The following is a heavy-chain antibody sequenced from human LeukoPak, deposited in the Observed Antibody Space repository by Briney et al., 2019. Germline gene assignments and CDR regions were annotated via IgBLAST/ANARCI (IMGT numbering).Heavy chain of an antibody. CDR3: ARDCTDGVCWSWAH. CDR2: IRSDGGIQ. Sequence: PGGSLRLSCSTSGFTLSSYGIHWVRQAPAKGLQWVAFIRSDGGIQHYADSVQGRFGVSRDNSNNMLYLQMSSLRAEDTARYYCARDCTDGVCWSWAHWGQGTLVTVSS. V-gene: IGHV3-30*02. J-gene: IGHJ4*02. D-gene: IGHD2-8*01. CDR1: GFTLSSYG.